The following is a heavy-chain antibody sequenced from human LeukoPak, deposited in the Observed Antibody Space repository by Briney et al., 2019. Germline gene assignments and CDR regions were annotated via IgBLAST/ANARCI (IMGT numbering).Heavy chain of an antibody. V-gene: IGHV4-59*08. J-gene: IGHJ5*02. Sequence: SETLSLTCTVSGGSISSYYWSWIRQPPGKGLVWIGYIHYSGSTNYNPSLKSRVTISVDTSKNQFSLKLSSVTAADTAVYYCARRDYGDYVSWFDPWGRGTLVTVSS. CDR3: ARRDYGDYVSWFDP. D-gene: IGHD4-17*01. CDR1: GGSISSYY. CDR2: IHYSGST.